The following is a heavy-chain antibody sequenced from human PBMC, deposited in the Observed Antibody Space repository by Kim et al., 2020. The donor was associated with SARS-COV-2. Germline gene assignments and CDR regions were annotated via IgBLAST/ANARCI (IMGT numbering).Heavy chain of an antibody. J-gene: IGHJ4*02. CDR2: GNGDT. D-gene: IGHD3-16*01. V-gene: IGHV1-3*01. CDR3: LGGFYFDY. Sequence: GNGDTIYSQKFQGRVTFTTDTSASTGYMELSILTSEDSAVYYCLGGFYFDYWGQGTLVTVSS.